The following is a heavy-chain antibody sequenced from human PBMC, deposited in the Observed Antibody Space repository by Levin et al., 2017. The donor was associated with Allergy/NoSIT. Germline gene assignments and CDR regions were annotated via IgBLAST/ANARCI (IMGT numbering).Heavy chain of an antibody. D-gene: IGHD3-9*01. J-gene: IGHJ4*02. CDR3: AHKNSRYYFGY. V-gene: IGHV2-5*02. Sequence: SGPTLVKPTQTLTLTCNFSGFSLSTSGVGVGWIRQPPGRALEWLAVIYWDDDKRYSPFLKSRLTITKDTSKNQVVLTVTNMDPVDTATYYCAHKNSRYYFGYWGQGTLVTVSS. CDR1: GFSLSTSGVG. CDR2: IYWDDDK.